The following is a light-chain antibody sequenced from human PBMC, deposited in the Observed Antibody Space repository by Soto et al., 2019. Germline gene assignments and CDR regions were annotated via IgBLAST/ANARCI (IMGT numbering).Light chain of an antibody. V-gene: IGKV3-20*01. CDR3: QQYGNSPQT. J-gene: IGKJ1*01. Sequence: IVLTQSQGTLSLSPRERATIYCSSSQTVSSSFLAWYQQTPGQAPRLLIYAASSRATGIPDRFSGSGSGTDFTLTISRLEPEDFAVYYCQQYGNSPQTFGQGTKVDIK. CDR1: QTVSSSF. CDR2: AAS.